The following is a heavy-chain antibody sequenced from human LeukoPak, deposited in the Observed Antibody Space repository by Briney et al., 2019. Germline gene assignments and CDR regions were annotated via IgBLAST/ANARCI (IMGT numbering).Heavy chain of an antibody. Sequence: SETLSLTCTVSGGSIGSYYWSWIRQPPGKGLEWIGYICTSGSTNYNPSLKSRVTISVDTSKNQFSLKLSSVTAADTAVYYCARHGNIVATMSMDVWGKGTTVTVSS. CDR3: ARHGNIVATMSMDV. CDR1: GGSIGSYY. J-gene: IGHJ6*03. CDR2: ICTSGST. V-gene: IGHV4-4*09. D-gene: IGHD5-12*01.